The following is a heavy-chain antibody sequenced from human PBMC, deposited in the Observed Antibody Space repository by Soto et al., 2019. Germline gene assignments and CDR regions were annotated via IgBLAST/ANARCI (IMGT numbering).Heavy chain of an antibody. J-gene: IGHJ6*02. CDR3: AKGHTNENGHYSYYGMDV. D-gene: IGHD2-8*01. CDR2: ISGAGGRI. V-gene: IGHV3-23*01. Sequence: MRLSCVVSGFTFSNYGMSWVRQAPGKGLEWVASISGAGGRIYYEDSVKGRFTISRDNSKNSVYLQVNSLRADDTAVYYCAKGHTNENGHYSYYGMDVWGQGTTVTVSS. CDR1: GFTFSNYG.